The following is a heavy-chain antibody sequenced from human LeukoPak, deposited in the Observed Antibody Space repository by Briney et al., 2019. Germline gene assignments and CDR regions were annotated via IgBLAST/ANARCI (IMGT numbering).Heavy chain of an antibody. CDR1: GFTFSNYW. CDR3: ARAVTGTEDFDY. CDR2: MKQDGSQK. V-gene: IGHV3-7*01. J-gene: IGHJ4*02. D-gene: IGHD6-19*01. Sequence: PGGSLRLSCAASGFTFSNYWMTWVRQAPGKGLEWVANMKQDGSQKSYVDSVKGRFTISRDNTKNSLYLQMDSLRPEDTAVYYCARAVTGTEDFDYWGQGTLVTVSS.